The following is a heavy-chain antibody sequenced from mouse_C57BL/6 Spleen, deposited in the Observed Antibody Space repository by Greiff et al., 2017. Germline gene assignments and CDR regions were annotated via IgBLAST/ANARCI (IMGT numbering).Heavy chain of an antibody. D-gene: IGHD2-4*01. Sequence: EVKLMESGGGLVQPGGSLKLSCAASGIDFSRYWMSWVRRAPGKGLEWIGEINPDSSTINYAPSLKDKFIISRDNAKNTLYLQMSKVRSEDTALYYCARNYYDYLYAMDYWGQGTSVTVSS. J-gene: IGHJ4*01. CDR1: GIDFSRYW. V-gene: IGHV4-1*01. CDR2: INPDSSTI. CDR3: ARNYYDYLYAMDY.